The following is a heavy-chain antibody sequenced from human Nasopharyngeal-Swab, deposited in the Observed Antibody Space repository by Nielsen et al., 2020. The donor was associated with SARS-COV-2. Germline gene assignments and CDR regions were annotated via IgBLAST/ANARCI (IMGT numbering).Heavy chain of an antibody. V-gene: IGHV3-23*01. D-gene: IGHD6-19*01. J-gene: IGHJ3*02. CDR3: AKDRKQWLVTRSAFDI. CDR2: ISGSGGST. Sequence: WIRQPPGKGLEWVSAISGSGGSTYYADSVKGRFTISRDNSKNTLYLQMNSLRAEDTAVYYCAKDRKQWLVTRSAFDIWGQGTMVNVSS.